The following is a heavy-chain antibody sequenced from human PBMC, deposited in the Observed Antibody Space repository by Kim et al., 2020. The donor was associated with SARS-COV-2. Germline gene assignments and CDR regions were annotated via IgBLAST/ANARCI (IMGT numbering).Heavy chain of an antibody. D-gene: IGHD3-3*01. V-gene: IGHV4-39*01. CDR3: ARSTYYDFWSGQNWFDP. CDR1: GGSISSSSYY. CDR2: IYYSGST. J-gene: IGHJ5*02. Sequence: SETLSLTCTVSGGSISSSSYYWGWIRQPPGKGLEWIGSIYYSGSTYYNPSLKSRVTISVDTSKNQFSLKLSSVTAADTAVYYCARSTYYDFWSGQNWFDPWGQGTLVTVSS.